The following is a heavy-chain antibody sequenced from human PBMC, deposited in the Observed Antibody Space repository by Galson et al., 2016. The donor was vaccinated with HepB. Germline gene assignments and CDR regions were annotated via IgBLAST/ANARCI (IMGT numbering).Heavy chain of an antibody. CDR2: IGYDGTNP. CDR1: GFPFSHFG. J-gene: IGHJ4*02. Sequence: CAASGFPFSHFGMHWVRQAPGKGLEWLALIGYDGTNPYYADSVKGRFTISRDNTKNTLYLQMDSLTRDDTAVYYCAKWDSGTRLYFLDSWGQGTLVTVSS. V-gene: IGHV3-30*19. CDR3: AKWDSGTRLYFLDS. D-gene: IGHD1-26*01.